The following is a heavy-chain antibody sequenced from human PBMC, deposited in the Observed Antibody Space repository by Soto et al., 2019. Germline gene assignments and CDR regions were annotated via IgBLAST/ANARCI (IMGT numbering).Heavy chain of an antibody. Sequence: ASVKVSCKAAGYTFTSYDINWVRQATGQGLERMGWMNPNSGNTGYAQKFQGRVTMTRNTSISTAYMELSSLRSEDTAVYYCASFSGSYYDILTGYYIKKEDAFDIWGQGTMVTVSS. CDR3: ASFSGSYYDILTGYYIKKEDAFDI. CDR2: MNPNSGNT. J-gene: IGHJ3*02. D-gene: IGHD3-9*01. V-gene: IGHV1-8*01. CDR1: GYTFTSYD.